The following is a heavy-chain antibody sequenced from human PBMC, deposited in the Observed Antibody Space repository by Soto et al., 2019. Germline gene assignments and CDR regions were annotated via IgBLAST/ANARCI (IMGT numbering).Heavy chain of an antibody. Sequence: SETLSLTCTVSGGSLSGFYWSWIRQFPGKGLEWIAYIYSSGSTKYNPSLESRVTISLDTSKNQFSLELSSVTAADTAVYYCARVRGFYDRTGYLYYFDYWGQGTLVTVS. D-gene: IGHD3-22*01. CDR3: ARVRGFYDRTGYLYYFDY. V-gene: IGHV4-59*13. CDR1: GGSLSGFY. J-gene: IGHJ4*02. CDR2: IYSSGST.